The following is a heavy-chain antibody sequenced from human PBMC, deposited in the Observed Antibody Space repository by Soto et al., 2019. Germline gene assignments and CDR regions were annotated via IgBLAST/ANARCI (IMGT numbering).Heavy chain of an antibody. J-gene: IGHJ4*02. CDR2: VSAYNRNT. CDR3: ARERQWESLPY. D-gene: IGHD1-26*01. V-gene: IGHV1-18*01. CDR1: GYTFSNYG. Sequence: QVQLVQSGAEVKKPGASVKVSCEAYGYTFSNYGITWVRQAPGQGLEWMGWVSAYNRNTNYGQKFQERVTMTTDTSTSTAHMDVSSFRFDNTDISFCARERQWESLPYWGQGTLVTGSS.